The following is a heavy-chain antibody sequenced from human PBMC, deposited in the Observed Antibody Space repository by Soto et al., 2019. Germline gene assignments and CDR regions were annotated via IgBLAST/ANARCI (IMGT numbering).Heavy chain of an antibody. CDR1: GYTLTELS. CDR2: FDPEDGET. D-gene: IGHD4-4*01. CDR3: ATAHDYSNYDHY. J-gene: IGHJ4*02. Sequence: ASVKVSCKVSGYTLTELSMHWVRQAPGKGLEWMGGFDPEDGETIYAQKFQSRVTMTEDTSTDTAYMELSSLRSEDTAVYYCATAHDYSNYDHYWGQGTLVTVSS. V-gene: IGHV1-24*01.